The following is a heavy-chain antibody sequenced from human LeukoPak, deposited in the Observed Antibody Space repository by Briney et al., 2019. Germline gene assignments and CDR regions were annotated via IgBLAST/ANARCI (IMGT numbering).Heavy chain of an antibody. CDR1: GGSISSSSYY. D-gene: IGHD3-10*01. CDR2: IYYSGST. CDR3: ASLWGSGSLFDY. V-gene: IGHV4-39*07. Sequence: SETLSLTCTVSGGSISSSSYYWGWIRQPPGKGLEWIGSIYYSGSTYYNPSLKSRVTISVDTSKNQFSLKLSSVTAADTAVYYCASLWGSGSLFDYWGQGTLVTVSS. J-gene: IGHJ4*02.